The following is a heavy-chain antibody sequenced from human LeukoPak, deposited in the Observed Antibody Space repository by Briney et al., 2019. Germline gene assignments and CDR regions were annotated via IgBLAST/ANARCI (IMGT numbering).Heavy chain of an antibody. Sequence: SETLSLTCTVSGDSISTSNYYWGWIRQSPGKGLQWIASIYYSGRTYYSASLKTRVSISVDTSKNLFSLRLNSVTAADTAVYYCARVRRPPNSGWQIRRSRHDAFDIWGQGTMVTVSS. CDR1: GDSISTSNYY. D-gene: IGHD6-19*01. CDR3: ARVRRPPNSGWQIRRSRHDAFDI. CDR2: IYYSGRT. V-gene: IGHV4-39*07. J-gene: IGHJ3*02.